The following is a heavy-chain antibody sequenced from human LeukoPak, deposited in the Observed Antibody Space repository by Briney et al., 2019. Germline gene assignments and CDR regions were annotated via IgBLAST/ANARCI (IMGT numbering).Heavy chain of an antibody. J-gene: IGHJ4*02. D-gene: IGHD3-10*01. CDR3: ARDGPPLLWFGEGYFDY. CDR2: IKQDGSEK. CDR1: GFTFSSNW. Sequence: GGSLRLSCGVSGFTFSSNWMSWVRQAPGKGLEWVVNIKQDGSEKYYVDSVKGRFTISRDNAKNSLFLQMNSLRAEDTAVYYCARDGPPLLWFGEGYFDYWGQGTLVTVSS. V-gene: IGHV3-7*01.